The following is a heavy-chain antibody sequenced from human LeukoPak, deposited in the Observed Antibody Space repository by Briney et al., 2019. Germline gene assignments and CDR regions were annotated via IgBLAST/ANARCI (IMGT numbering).Heavy chain of an antibody. Sequence: GGSLRLSCAASGFTFSSYNMNWVRQAPGKRPEWVSSISSSSSYIYYADSVKGRFTISRDNAKNSLYLQMNSLRADDTALYYCARGASRADYWGQGTLVTVSS. J-gene: IGHJ4*02. CDR1: GFTFSSYN. CDR2: ISSSSSYI. V-gene: IGHV3-21*01. CDR3: ARGASRADY.